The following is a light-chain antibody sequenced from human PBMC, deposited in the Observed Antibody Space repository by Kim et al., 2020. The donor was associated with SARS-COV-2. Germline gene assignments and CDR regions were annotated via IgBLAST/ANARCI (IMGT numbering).Light chain of an antibody. CDR3: VQSLQSRT. CDR1: QSLLHNMGYNC. Sequence: EPASISCRACQSLLHNMGYNCLNWYVQEPGQSPQILIYLGYYRASGVPDRFSGSGSGTDFTLQISRVEAEDVGVYYCVQSLQSRTFGQGTKVDIK. J-gene: IGKJ1*01. V-gene: IGKV2-28*01. CDR2: LGY.